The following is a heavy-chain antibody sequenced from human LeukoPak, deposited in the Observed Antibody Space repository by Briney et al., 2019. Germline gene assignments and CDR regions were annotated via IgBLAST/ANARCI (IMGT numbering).Heavy chain of an antibody. V-gene: IGHV3-73*01. J-gene: IGHJ5*02. Sequence: GGSLRLSCAASGFTFSGSAMHWVRQASGKGLEWVGRIRSKANSYATAYAASVKGRFTISRDDSKNTLYLQMNSLRAEDTAVYYCAKEGQWLTDWFDPWGQGTLVTVSS. CDR1: GFTFSGSA. D-gene: IGHD6-19*01. CDR3: AKEGQWLTDWFDP. CDR2: IRSKANSYAT.